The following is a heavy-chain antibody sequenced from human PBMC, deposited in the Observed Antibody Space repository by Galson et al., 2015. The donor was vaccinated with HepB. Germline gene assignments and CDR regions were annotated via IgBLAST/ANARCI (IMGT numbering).Heavy chain of an antibody. J-gene: IGHJ6*02. CDR3: ARSGYCSTINCYTAHYYYYYGMDV. Sequence: SLRLSCAASGFTLSTYVMQWVRQAPGKGLEWVASISYDGSNKDYADSVKGRFTVSRDNSKNTLSLQMNSLRPEDTAVYYCARSGYCSTINCYTAHYYYYYGMDVWGQGTTVTVSS. V-gene: IGHV3-30*04. CDR1: GFTLSTYV. D-gene: IGHD2-2*02. CDR2: ISYDGSNK.